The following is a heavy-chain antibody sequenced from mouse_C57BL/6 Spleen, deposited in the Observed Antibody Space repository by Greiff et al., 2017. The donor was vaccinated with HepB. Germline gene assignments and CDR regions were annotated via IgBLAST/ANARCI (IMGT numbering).Heavy chain of an antibody. V-gene: IGHV5-4*01. CDR3: ARDRGGTDYFDY. D-gene: IGHD4-1*01. CDR1: GFTFSSYA. Sequence: DVQLVESGGGLVKPGGSLKLSCAASGFTFSSYAMSWVRQTPEKRLEWVATISDGGSYTYYPDNVKGRFPISRDNAKNNLYLQMSHLKSEDTAMYYCARDRGGTDYFDYWGQGTTLTVSS. CDR2: ISDGGSYT. J-gene: IGHJ2*01.